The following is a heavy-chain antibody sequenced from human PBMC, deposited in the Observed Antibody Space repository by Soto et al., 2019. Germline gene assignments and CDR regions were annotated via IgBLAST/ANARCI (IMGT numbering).Heavy chain of an antibody. CDR3: ATDQFYDTSGSPVGPFDY. CDR1: GFTFSSYA. Sequence: GGSLRLSCAASGFTFSSYAMSWVRQAPGKGLEWVSAISGSGGSTYYADSVKGRFTISRDNSKNTLYLQMNSLRAEDTAVYYCATDQFYDTSGSPVGPFDYWGQGTLVTVSS. V-gene: IGHV3-23*01. D-gene: IGHD3-22*01. CDR2: ISGSGGST. J-gene: IGHJ4*02.